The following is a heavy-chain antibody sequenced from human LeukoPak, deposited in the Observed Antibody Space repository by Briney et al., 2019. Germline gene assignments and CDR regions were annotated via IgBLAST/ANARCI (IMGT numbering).Heavy chain of an antibody. Sequence: SETLSLTCTVSGVSISSSNSYWGWIRQPPGKGLEWIGSIYYSGSTYYNPSLKSRVTISVDTSKNQFSLKLSSVPAADTAVYYCARGGIAADHFDYWGQGTLVTVSS. CDR1: GVSISSSNSY. CDR2: IYYSGST. D-gene: IGHD6-13*01. V-gene: IGHV4-39*07. J-gene: IGHJ4*02. CDR3: ARGGIAADHFDY.